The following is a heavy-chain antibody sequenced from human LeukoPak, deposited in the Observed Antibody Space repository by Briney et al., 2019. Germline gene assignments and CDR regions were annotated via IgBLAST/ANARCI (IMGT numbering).Heavy chain of an antibody. CDR1: GFTFSSYA. J-gene: IGHJ4*02. V-gene: IGHV3-64*01. D-gene: IGHD3-16*01. Sequence: RTGGSLRLSCAASGFTFSSYAMHWVRQAPGKGLEYVSAISSNGGSTYYANSVKGRFTISRDNSKNTLYLQMNSLRAEDTAVYYCAGRRVLDASFDYWGQGTLVTVSS. CDR2: ISSNGGST. CDR3: AGRRVLDASFDY.